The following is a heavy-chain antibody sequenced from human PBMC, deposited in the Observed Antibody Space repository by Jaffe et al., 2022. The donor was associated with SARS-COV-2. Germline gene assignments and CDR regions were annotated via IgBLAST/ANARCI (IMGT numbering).Heavy chain of an antibody. CDR1: GFTFSSYG. J-gene: IGHJ6*02. CDR3: AKDREMATMFHYYGMDV. CDR2: ISYDGSNK. V-gene: IGHV3-30*18. Sequence: QVQLVESGGGVVQPGRSLRLSCAASGFTFSSYGMHWVRQAPGKGLEWVAVISYDGSNKYYADSVKGRFTISRDNSKNTLYLQMNSLRAEDTAVYYCAKDREMATMFHYYGMDVWGQGTTVTVSS. D-gene: IGHD3-10*02.